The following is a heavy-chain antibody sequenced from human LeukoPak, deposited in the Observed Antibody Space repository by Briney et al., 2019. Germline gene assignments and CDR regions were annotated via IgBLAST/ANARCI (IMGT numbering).Heavy chain of an antibody. Sequence: SETLSLTCTVSGDSISNYYWSWIRQPPGKGLEWIGYIYYSGSTNYNPSLKSRVTISVDTSKNQFSLKLSSVTAADTAVYYCARYLSYDFWSGYSNYYYGMDVWGQGTTVTVSS. CDR2: IYYSGST. D-gene: IGHD3-3*01. V-gene: IGHV4-59*08. CDR1: GDSISNYY. CDR3: ARYLSYDFWSGYSNYYYGMDV. J-gene: IGHJ6*02.